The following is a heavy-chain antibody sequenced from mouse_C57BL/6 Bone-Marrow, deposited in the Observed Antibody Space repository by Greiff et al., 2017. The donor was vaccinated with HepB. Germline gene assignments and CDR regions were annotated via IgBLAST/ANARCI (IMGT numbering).Heavy chain of an antibody. D-gene: IGHD1-1*01. J-gene: IGHJ1*03. Sequence: EVQLQESGPGLVKPSQSLSLTCSVTGYSITSGYYWNWIRQFPGNKLEWMGYISYDGSNNYNPSLKNRISITRDTSKNQFFLKLNSVTTEDTATYYCAREITTVVAMDWYFDVWGTGTTVTVSS. CDR3: AREITTVVAMDWYFDV. V-gene: IGHV3-6*01. CDR1: GYSITSGYY. CDR2: ISYDGSN.